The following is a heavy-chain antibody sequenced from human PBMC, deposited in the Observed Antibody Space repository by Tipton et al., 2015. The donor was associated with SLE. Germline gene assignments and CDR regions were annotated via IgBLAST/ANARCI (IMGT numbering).Heavy chain of an antibody. J-gene: IGHJ3*02. Sequence: LSLTCAVYGGSFSGYYWSWVRQAPGKGLVWVSRINSDGSSTSYADSVKGRFTISRDNSKNTLYLQMNSLRAEDTAVYYCAKHTKMATIKGAFDIWGQGTMVTVSS. CDR1: GGSFSGYY. D-gene: IGHD5-24*01. CDR2: INSDGSST. CDR3: AKHTKMATIKGAFDI. V-gene: IGHV3-74*01.